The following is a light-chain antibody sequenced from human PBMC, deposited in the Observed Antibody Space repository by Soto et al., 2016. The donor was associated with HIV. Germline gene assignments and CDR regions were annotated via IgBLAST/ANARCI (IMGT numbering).Light chain of an antibody. CDR2: AAS. Sequence: DIQVTQSPSSVSASIGDRVTITCRASQGISNWLARYQQRPGKAPKLLIYAASSLQIGVPSRFRGSGSGTTFTLTITSLQPEDIATYYCQQANSFPFTFGPGTKVDLK. CDR3: QQANSFPFT. CDR1: QGISNW. J-gene: IGKJ3*01. V-gene: IGKV1-12*01.